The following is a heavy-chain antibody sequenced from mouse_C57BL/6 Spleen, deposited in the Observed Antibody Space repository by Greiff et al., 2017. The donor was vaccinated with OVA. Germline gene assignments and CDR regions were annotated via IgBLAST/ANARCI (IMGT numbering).Heavy chain of an antibody. CDR3: TTNYYGGAMDY. CDR2: IDPENGDT. D-gene: IGHD1-1*01. V-gene: IGHV14-4*01. J-gene: IGHJ4*01. Sequence: EVMLVESGAELVRPGASVKLSCTASGFNIKDDYMHWVKQRPEQGLEWIGWIDPENGDTEYASKFQGKATITADTSSNTAYLQLSSLTSEDTAVYYCTTNYYGGAMDYWGQGTSVTVSS. CDR1: GFNIKDDY.